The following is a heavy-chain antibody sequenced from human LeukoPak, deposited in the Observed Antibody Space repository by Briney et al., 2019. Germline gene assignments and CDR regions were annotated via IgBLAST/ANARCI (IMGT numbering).Heavy chain of an antibody. CDR3: ARLGDSSSWSHLDY. J-gene: IGHJ4*02. CDR2: IYYSGST. D-gene: IGHD6-13*01. CDR1: GGSISSYY. V-gene: IGHV4-59*08. Sequence: SETLSLTCTVSGGSISSYYWSWIRQPPGKGLEWIGYIYYSGSTNYNLSLKSRVTISVDTSKNQLSLKLSSVTAADTAVYYCARLGDSSSWSHLDYWGQGTLVTVSS.